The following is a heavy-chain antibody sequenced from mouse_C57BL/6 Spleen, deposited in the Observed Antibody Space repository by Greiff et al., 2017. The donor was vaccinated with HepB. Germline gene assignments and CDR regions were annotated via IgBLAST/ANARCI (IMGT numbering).Heavy chain of an antibody. Sequence: EVHLVESEGGLVQPGSSMKLSCTASGFTFSDYYMAWVRQVPEKGLEWVANINYDGSSTYYLDSLKSRFIISRDNAKNMLYLQMSSLKSEDTATYYCARERAPEWYFDVWGTGTTVTVSS. CDR1: GFTFSDYY. J-gene: IGHJ1*03. V-gene: IGHV5-16*01. CDR3: ARERAPEWYFDV. CDR2: INYDGSST.